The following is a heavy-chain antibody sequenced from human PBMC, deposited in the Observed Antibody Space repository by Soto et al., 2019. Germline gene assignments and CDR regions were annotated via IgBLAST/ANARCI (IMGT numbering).Heavy chain of an antibody. CDR3: ARAGGTTVTGLWHFDS. CDR1: GFAFNTYS. Sequence: PGGSLRLSCGASGFAFNTYSMHWFRQPPGKGLEWLAAIWYDGTQKYYADSVKGRFIISRDNSKKTLYLEMSSLRAEDTAVYYCARAGGTTVTGLWHFDSWGQGTLVTVS. CDR2: IWYDGTQK. D-gene: IGHD4-17*01. J-gene: IGHJ4*02. V-gene: IGHV3-33*01.